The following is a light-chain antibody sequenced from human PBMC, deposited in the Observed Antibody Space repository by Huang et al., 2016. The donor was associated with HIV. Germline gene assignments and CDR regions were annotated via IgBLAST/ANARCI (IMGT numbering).Light chain of an antibody. J-gene: IGKJ2*01. V-gene: IGKV1-9*01. CDR2: AAS. Sequence: IQLTQSPSSLSASVGDRVTITCRVSQGISNYLAWYQQKPGKAPKLLIFAASTLQSGVPSRFSGSGSGTDFTLTISSLQPEDFATDYCQQLNSFPREYTFGQGTKLEIK. CDR1: QGISNY. CDR3: QQLNSFPREYT.